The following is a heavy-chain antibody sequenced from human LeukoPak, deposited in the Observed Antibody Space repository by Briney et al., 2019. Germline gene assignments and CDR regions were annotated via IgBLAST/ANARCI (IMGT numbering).Heavy chain of an antibody. V-gene: IGHV3-9*01. CDR3: VKDGGRATAAAYY. CDR2: ILRNSGSI. Sequence: SGGSLRLSCAASGFTFDDYAMHWVRQAPGKGLEWVSGILRNSGSIGYADSVKGRFTISRDDAKNSLYLQMNSLRAEDTALYYCVKDGGRATAAAYYWGQGTLVSVSS. CDR1: GFTFDDYA. J-gene: IGHJ4*02. D-gene: IGHD6-13*01.